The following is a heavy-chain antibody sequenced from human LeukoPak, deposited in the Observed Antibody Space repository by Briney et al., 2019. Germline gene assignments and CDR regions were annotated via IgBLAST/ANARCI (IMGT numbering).Heavy chain of an antibody. V-gene: IGHV4-59*01. D-gene: IGHD3-22*01. Sequence: PSETLSLTCAVYGGSFSGYYWSWIRQPPGKGLEWIGYIYYSGSTNYNPSLKSRVTISVDTSKNQFSLKLSSVTAADTAVYYCARDPGGGYYDSSGYHDWGQGTLVTVSS. CDR3: ARDPGGGYYDSSGYHD. CDR1: GGSFSGYY. J-gene: IGHJ4*02. CDR2: IYYSGST.